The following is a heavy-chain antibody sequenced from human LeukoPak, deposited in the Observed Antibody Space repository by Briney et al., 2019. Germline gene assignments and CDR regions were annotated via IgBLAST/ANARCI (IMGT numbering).Heavy chain of an antibody. CDR3: ARDGLEATGMDV. CDR2: INPNGGGT. J-gene: IGHJ6*02. V-gene: IGHV1-2*02. D-gene: IGHD1-1*01. Sequence: GASVKVSCKASGYTFTGYYMHWVRQAPGQGLEWMGWINPNGGGTNYAQKFQGRVTMTRDTSISTAYMELSRLRSDDTAVYYCARDGLEATGMDVWGQGTTVTVSS. CDR1: GYTFTGYY.